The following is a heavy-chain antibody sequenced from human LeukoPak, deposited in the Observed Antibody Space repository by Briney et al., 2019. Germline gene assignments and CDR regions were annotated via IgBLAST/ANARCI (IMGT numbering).Heavy chain of an antibody. CDR1: GFTFSSYA. V-gene: IGHV3-23*01. CDR3: AKEAPGHFDL. Sequence: GGSLRLSCAASGFTFSSYAVGWVRQPPGKGLEWVSVIGVSGTSRYYADSVKDRLTISRDNSKSTLYLQMNRLRVEDTAVYYCAKEAPGHFDLWGRGTLVTVSS. CDR2: IGVSGTSR. J-gene: IGHJ2*01.